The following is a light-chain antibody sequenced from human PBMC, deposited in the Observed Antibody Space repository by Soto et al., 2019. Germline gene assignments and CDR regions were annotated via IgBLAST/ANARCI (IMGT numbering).Light chain of an antibody. CDR2: GAS. Sequence: ENVLTQSPGTLSLSPGESATLSCRASQIVYNGYLAWYQQKPGQPPRLLIFGASTRASGVPDRFSGSESATDFTLTINRLQPEDFAVYYCQQYVSSPRTFGQGTRVEIK. J-gene: IGKJ1*01. V-gene: IGKV3-20*01. CDR1: QIVYNGY. CDR3: QQYVSSPRT.